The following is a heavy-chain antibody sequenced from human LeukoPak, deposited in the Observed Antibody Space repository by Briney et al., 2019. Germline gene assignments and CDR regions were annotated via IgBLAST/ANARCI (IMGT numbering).Heavy chain of an antibody. CDR2: ISHSGTT. V-gene: IGHV4-4*02. CDR3: TRENRPFCPFAY. D-gene: IGHD2/OR15-2a*01. J-gene: IGHJ4*02. Sequence: SETLSLTCGVSGGSIDITNYWSWVRQAPGKGLEWIGEISHSGTTNYNPSLRSRVTMFLDRANNQFSLSLMSVTAADSAVYYCTRENRPFCPFAYWGQGVLVTVSS. CDR1: GGSIDITNY.